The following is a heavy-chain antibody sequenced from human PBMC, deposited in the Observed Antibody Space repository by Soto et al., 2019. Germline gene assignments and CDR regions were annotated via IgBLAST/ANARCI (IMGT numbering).Heavy chain of an antibody. CDR3: ARGGRYYYY. D-gene: IGHD1-26*01. J-gene: IGHJ4*02. V-gene: IGHV4-31*03. CDR2: VQNSGIT. Sequence: SETLSLTCTVSGGSISGGSYYWSWVRQHPGKGLEWIGYVQNSGITYYNPSLQSRVSILVDTTKNQFSLNLSSVTAADTAIYYCARGGRYYYYWGQGTLVTVSS. CDR1: GGSISGGSYY.